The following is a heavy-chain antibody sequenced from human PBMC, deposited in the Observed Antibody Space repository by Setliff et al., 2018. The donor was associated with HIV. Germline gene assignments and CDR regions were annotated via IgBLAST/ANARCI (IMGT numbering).Heavy chain of an antibody. Sequence: ASVKVSCKASGDTSTTNYYMHWVRQAPGQGLEWMGIINPTGVSTAYAQKFQGRVTMTKDTSTNTVYMDLSGLRSDDTAVYYCARDRTAGNTYDYAYWGQGTLVTVPQ. V-gene: IGHV1-46*01. D-gene: IGHD3-16*01. CDR1: GDTSTTNYY. CDR2: INPTGVST. J-gene: IGHJ4*02. CDR3: ARDRTAGNTYDYAY.